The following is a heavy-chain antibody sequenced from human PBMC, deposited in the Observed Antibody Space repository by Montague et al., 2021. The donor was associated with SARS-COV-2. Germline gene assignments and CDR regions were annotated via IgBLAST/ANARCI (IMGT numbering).Heavy chain of an antibody. D-gene: IGHD6-13*01. J-gene: IGHJ4*02. CDR3: ARRAAGVLFYLDY. CDR2: VYTDYRT. Sequence: SETLSLTCTVSGASINDYYCYWLRQPPGTRLERIGYVYTDYRTSYNPSLSGRVTISLDMSKNQISLKLTSMTAADAAVYFCARRAAGVLFYLDYWGLGTLVSVSS. CDR1: GASINDYY. V-gene: IGHV4-59*01.